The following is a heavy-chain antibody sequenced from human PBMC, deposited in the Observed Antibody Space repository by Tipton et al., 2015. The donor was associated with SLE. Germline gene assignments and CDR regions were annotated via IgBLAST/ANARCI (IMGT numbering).Heavy chain of an antibody. CDR1: GGSISSYY. CDR3: ARPVSTLATGGGGYFDY. Sequence: QVQLVQSGAEVKPSETLSLTCTVSGGSISSYYWSWIRQPPGKGLEWIGYIYYSGSTNYNPSLKSRVTISVDTSKSQFSLKLSSVTAADTAVYYCARPVSTLATGGGGYFDYWGQGTLVTVSS. J-gene: IGHJ4*02. CDR2: IYYSGST. D-gene: IGHD6-13*01. V-gene: IGHV4-59*01.